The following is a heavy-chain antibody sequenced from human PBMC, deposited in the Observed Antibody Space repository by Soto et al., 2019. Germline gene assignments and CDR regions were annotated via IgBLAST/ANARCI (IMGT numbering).Heavy chain of an antibody. D-gene: IGHD3-22*01. CDR2: IYTSGGT. CDR1: GGSISSYY. Sequence: SETLSLTCTVSGGSISSYYWSWIRQPAGKGLEWIGRIYTSGGTNYNPSLKSRVTMSVDTSKNQFSLKLSSVTAADTAVYYCARDSYSSGYYYHFDYWGQGTLVTVSS. V-gene: IGHV4-4*07. CDR3: ARDSYSSGYYYHFDY. J-gene: IGHJ4*02.